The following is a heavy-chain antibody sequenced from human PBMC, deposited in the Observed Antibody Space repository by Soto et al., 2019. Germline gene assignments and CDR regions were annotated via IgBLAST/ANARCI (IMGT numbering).Heavy chain of an antibody. D-gene: IGHD6-19*01. CDR3: AKPIPGIAVAGPLYY. CDR1: GFTFSXXA. Sequence: GGSLRLSCAASGFTFSXXAMXXVRQAPGKGLEWVSAISGSGGSTYYADSVKGRFTISRDNSKNTLYLQMNSLRAEDTAVYYCAKPIPGIAVAGPLYYWGQGTLVTVSS. V-gene: IGHV3-23*01. CDR2: ISGSGGST. J-gene: IGHJ4*02.